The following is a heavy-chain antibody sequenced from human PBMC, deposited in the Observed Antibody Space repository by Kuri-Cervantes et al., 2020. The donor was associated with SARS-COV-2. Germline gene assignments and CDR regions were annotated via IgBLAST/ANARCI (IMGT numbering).Heavy chain of an antibody. CDR3: VRDGDHWNFDY. CDR1: GFTFSGHW. CDR2: INPDGSYT. V-gene: IGHV3-74*01. Sequence: GGSLEISCSASGFTFSGHWIHWVRQAPGKGLVWVSRINPDGSYTNNADSMKGRFTLSRDNAKNMLFLQMNSLRAEDTAVYYCVRDGDHWNFDYWGQGTLVTVSS. D-gene: IGHD1-1*01. J-gene: IGHJ4*02.